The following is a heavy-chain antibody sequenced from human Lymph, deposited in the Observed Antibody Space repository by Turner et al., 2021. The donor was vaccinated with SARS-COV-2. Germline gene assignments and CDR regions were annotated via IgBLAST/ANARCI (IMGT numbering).Heavy chain of an antibody. J-gene: IGHJ4*02. V-gene: IGHV1-46*01. CDR3: ARVGPGGFDY. CDR2: INPSGDST. CDR1: GYTFTSYY. Sequence: QVQLVQSGAEVKKPGASVKVSCKASGYTFTSYYMHWVRQAPGQGLEWMGIINPSGDSTSYAQKCQGRVTMTRDTSTSTVYMELSSLRSEDTAVYYCARVGPGGFDYWGQGTPVTVSS. D-gene: IGHD2-15*01.